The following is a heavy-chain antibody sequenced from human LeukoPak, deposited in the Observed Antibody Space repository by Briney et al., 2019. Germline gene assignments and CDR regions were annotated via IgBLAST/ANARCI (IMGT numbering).Heavy chain of an antibody. CDR2: INPNSGGT. CDR3: ARAGRRPNIVVVPAAMRSWFDL. J-gene: IGHJ5*02. V-gene: IGHV1-2*06. D-gene: IGHD2-2*01. CDR1: GYTFTGYY. Sequence: ASVKVSCKASGYTFTGYYMHWVRQAPGQGLEWMGRINPNSGGTNYAQKFQGRVTMTRDTSISTAYMELSRLRSDDTAVYYCARAGRRPNIVVVPAAMRSWFDLWGQGTLVTVSS.